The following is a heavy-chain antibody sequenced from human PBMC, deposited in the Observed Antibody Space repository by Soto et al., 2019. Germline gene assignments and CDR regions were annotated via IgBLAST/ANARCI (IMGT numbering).Heavy chain of an antibody. V-gene: IGHV4-39*01. Sequence: QLQLQESGPGLVKPSETLSLTCTVSGGSISSSSYYWGWIRQPPGKGLEWIGSIYYSGSTYYNPSLKSRVTISVDTSKNPFSLKLSSVTAADTAVYYCARRVMATIMGYFDYWGQGTLVTVSS. CDR1: GGSISSSSYY. J-gene: IGHJ4*02. D-gene: IGHD5-12*01. CDR2: IYYSGST. CDR3: ARRVMATIMGYFDY.